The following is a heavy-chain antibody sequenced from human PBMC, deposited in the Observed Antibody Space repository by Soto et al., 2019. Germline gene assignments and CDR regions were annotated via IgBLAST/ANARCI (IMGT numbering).Heavy chain of an antibody. CDR3: ARGRYGDY. D-gene: IGHD1-1*01. V-gene: IGHV1-18*01. J-gene: IGHJ4*02. CDR1: GYAFTTYG. Sequence: QVHLVQSGAEVKKPGASVKVSCQGSGYAFTTYGITWVRQAPGQGLEWMGWSSAHKGNTNYAQKLQGRVTVTRDTSTSTAYMELRSLRYDDTAVYYCARGRYGDYWGQGALVTVSS. CDR2: SSAHKGNT.